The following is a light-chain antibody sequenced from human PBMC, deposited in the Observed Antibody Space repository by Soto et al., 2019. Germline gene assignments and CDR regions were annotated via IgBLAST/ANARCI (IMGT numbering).Light chain of an antibody. CDR2: TAS. CDR3: QQHYNTPWT. V-gene: IGKV1-39*01. J-gene: IGKJ1*01. CDR1: QRISTY. Sequence: DIQLTQAPSSLSASVGDRITITCRASQRISTYLNWYQQKPGKAPELVIYTASSLESGVPSRFSGSGSGTAFTLTIRSLQPEELATYDCQQHYNTPWTFGQGTKVEIK.